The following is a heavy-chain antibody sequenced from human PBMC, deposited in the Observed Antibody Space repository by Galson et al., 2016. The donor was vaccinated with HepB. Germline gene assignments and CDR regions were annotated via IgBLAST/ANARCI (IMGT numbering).Heavy chain of an antibody. Sequence: SLRLSCAASGFSISCCSMNWARQAPGKGLEWVSSISSRSTYIHYADSVEGRFTISRDNAKNSLYLQMNSLRVEDTAVYYCAREKGGSTMATHWFDPWGQGTLVIVSS. D-gene: IGHD5/OR15-5a*01. CDR1: GFSISCCS. CDR2: ISSRSTYI. CDR3: AREKGGSTMATHWFDP. J-gene: IGHJ5*02. V-gene: IGHV3-21*01.